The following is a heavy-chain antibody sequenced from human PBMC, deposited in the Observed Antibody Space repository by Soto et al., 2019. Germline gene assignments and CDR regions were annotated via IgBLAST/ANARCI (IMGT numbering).Heavy chain of an antibody. CDR3: ARGRYSFAWGY. CDR2: INSDGST. Sequence: EVQLVESGGGLIPPGGSLRLSCAASGFLVNSAYMTWVRQAPGKGLEWLSMINSDGSTLYAESVKGRFTISRDNSKNRLDLQMNSLRAEDTAMYYCARGRYSFAWGYWGQGTLVIVTS. D-gene: IGHD5-18*01. J-gene: IGHJ4*02. CDR1: GFLVNSAY. V-gene: IGHV3-53*01.